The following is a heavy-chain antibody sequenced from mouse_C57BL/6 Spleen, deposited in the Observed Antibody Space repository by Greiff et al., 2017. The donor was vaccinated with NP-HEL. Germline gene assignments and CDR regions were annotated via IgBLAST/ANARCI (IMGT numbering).Heavy chain of an antibody. CDR1: GYTFTSYW. J-gene: IGHJ3*01. CDR3: TNYYGSSYVGFAY. D-gene: IGHD1-1*01. CDR2: IYPGNSDT. Sequence: VQLQQSGTVLARPGASVKMSCKTSGYTFTSYWMHWVKQRPGQGLEWIGAIYPGNSDTSYNQKFKGKAKLTAVTSASTAYMELSSLTNEDSAVYYCTNYYGSSYVGFAYWGQGTLVTVSA. V-gene: IGHV1-5*01.